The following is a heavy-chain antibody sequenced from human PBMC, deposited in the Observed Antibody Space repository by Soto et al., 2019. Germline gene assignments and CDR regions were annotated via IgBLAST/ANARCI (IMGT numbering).Heavy chain of an antibody. CDR1: GGSISSYY. V-gene: IGHV4-59*08. CDR2: IYYSGST. Sequence: QVQLQESGPGLVKPSETLSLTCTVSGGSISSYYWSWIRQPPGKGLEWIGYIYYSGSTNYNPSLKSRVTISVDTSKNQFSLKLSSLTAADTAVYYCARSHYYGSGSTYNWFDPWGQGTLVTVSS. D-gene: IGHD3-10*01. CDR3: ARSHYYGSGSTYNWFDP. J-gene: IGHJ5*02.